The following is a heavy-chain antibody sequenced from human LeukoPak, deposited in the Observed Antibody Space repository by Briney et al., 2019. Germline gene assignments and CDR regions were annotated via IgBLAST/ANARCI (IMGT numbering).Heavy chain of an antibody. D-gene: IGHD3-10*01. CDR3: ARDLTLWFGELFY. CDR1: GITFNSYT. V-gene: IGHV3-21*01. Sequence: GGSLRLSCAASGITFNSYTMNWVRQAPGKGLEWVSSISSSSSYIYYADSVKGRFTISRDNSKNTLYLQMNSLRAEDTAVYYCARDLTLWFGELFYWGQGTLVTVSS. J-gene: IGHJ4*02. CDR2: ISSSSSYI.